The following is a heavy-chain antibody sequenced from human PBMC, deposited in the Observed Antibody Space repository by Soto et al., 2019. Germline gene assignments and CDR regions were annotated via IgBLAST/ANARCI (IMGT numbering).Heavy chain of an antibody. Sequence: GGSLRLSCGASGFIFSNFDMHWVRQTTEKGLEWVSSIGTAGDTYYAVSVKGRFTISRDKAKNSLSLQMNSLRAGDMAVYFCAKSQEIGTHFFDSWGQGTQVTVSS. V-gene: IGHV3-13*01. CDR2: IGTAGDT. J-gene: IGHJ4*02. CDR1: GFIFSNFD. D-gene: IGHD6-13*01. CDR3: AKSQEIGTHFFDS.